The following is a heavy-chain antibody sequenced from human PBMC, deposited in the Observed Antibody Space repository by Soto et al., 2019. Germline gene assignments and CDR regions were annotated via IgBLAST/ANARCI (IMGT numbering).Heavy chain of an antibody. CDR1: GFTFSNYA. CDR2: ISGSGGST. D-gene: IGHD6-13*01. V-gene: IGHV3-23*01. Sequence: PGGSLRLSCAASGFTFSNYAMSWLRQAPGKGLEWVSAISGSGGSTYYADSVKGRFTISRDNSKTTLYLQMNSLRAEDTAVYYCAYSSTPFDYWGQGTLVTVSS. J-gene: IGHJ4*02. CDR3: AYSSTPFDY.